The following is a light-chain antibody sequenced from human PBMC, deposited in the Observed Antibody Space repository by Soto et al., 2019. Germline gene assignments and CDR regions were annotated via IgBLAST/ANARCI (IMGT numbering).Light chain of an antibody. CDR1: SSDVGSYNL. V-gene: IGLV2-23*01. CDR3: CSYTGSSFVV. Sequence: QSALTQPASVSGSPGQSITISCTGTSSDVGSYNLVSWYQQEPGKAPKLIIYEGTKRPSGVSNRFSGSKSGNTASLTISGLQAEDEADYYCCSYTGSSFVVFGGGTKLTVL. CDR2: EGT. J-gene: IGLJ2*01.